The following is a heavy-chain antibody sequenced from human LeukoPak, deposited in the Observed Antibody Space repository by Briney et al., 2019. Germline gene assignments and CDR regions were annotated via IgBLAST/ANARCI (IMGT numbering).Heavy chain of an antibody. CDR1: GFTFDDYA. D-gene: IGHD2-8*01. V-gene: IGHV3-9*01. CDR2: ISWNSGSI. CDR3: AKDMYATSRGLNAFDI. J-gene: IGHJ3*02. Sequence: RRSLRLSCAASGFTFDDYAMHWVRQAPGKGLEWVSGISWNSGSIGYADSVKGRFTISRDNAKNSLYLQMNSLRAEDTALYYCAKDMYATSRGLNAFDIWGQGTMVTVSS.